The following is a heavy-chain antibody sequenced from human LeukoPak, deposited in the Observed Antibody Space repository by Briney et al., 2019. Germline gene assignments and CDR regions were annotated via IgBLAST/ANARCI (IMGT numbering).Heavy chain of an antibody. CDR3: ARSSNFGAFDI. D-gene: IGHD2-8*01. V-gene: IGHV4-59*08. Sequence: SETLSLTCTVSGGSISSYYWSWIRQPPGKGLEGIGYIYYSGSTNYNPSLKSRVTISVDTSKNQFSLKLSSVTAADTAVYYCARSSNFGAFDIWGQGTMVTVSS. J-gene: IGHJ3*02. CDR1: GGSISSYY. CDR2: IYYSGST.